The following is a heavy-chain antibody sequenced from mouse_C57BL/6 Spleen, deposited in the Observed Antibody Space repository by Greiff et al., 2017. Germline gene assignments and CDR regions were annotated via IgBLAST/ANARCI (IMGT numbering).Heavy chain of an antibody. D-gene: IGHD1-1*01. J-gene: IGHJ2*01. V-gene: IGHV1-64*01. CDR1: GYTFTSYW. Sequence: QVHVKQPGAELVKPGASVKLSCKASGYTFTSYWMHWVKQRPGQGLEWIGMIHPNSGSTNYNEKFKGKATLTVDKSSSTAYMQLSSLTSEDSAVYDCARSYYCGRSVDYWGQGTTLTVSS. CDR2: IHPNSGST. CDR3: ARSYYCGRSVDY.